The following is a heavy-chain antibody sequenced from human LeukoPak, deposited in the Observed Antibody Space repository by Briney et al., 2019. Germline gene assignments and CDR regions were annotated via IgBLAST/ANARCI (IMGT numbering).Heavy chain of an antibody. D-gene: IGHD1-1*01. CDR2: ISYDVSNK. Sequence: GRSLRLSCAASGFTFSSYGMHWVRQAPGKGLDWVAVISYDVSNKYYADSVQGRFTISRDNAKNSLYLQMNSLTAEDTAVYYCARKMKTGDRVGTFDIWGQGTMVTVSS. CDR1: GFTFSSYG. V-gene: IGHV3-30*03. CDR3: ARKMKTGDRVGTFDI. J-gene: IGHJ3*02.